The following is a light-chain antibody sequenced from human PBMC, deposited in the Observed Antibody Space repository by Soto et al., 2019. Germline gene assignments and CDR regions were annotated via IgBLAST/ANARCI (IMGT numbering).Light chain of an antibody. CDR1: SSDVGGYNY. V-gene: IGLV2-14*01. J-gene: IGLJ1*01. CDR3: ISYTSSSTYYV. Sequence: QSALSHPASVSWSPGHSITISCTGTSSDVGGYNYVAWYQQHPGKVPRLMIYEVSNRPSGVSNRFSGSKSGSTASLTISGLQAEDEADYYCISYTSSSTYYVFGTGTNVTVL. CDR2: EVS.